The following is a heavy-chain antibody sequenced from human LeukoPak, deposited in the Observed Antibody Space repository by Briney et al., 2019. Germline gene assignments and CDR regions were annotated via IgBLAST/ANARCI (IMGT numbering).Heavy chain of an antibody. V-gene: IGHV4-39*02. D-gene: IGHD6-13*01. J-gene: IGHJ4*02. CDR2: ISFTGST. CDR3: ARGRWGIAAAGTSY. Sequence: SETLSLTCTVSGDSINSSNYYWGWVRQPPGKGLEWIGSISFTGSTYYNPSLKSRGTLSVDTSKNHFSLKLSSVTAADTAVYYCARGRWGIAAAGTSYWGQGTLVAVSS. CDR1: GDSINSSNYY.